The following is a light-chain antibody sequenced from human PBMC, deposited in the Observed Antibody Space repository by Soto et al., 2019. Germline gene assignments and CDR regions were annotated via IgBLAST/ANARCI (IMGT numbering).Light chain of an antibody. Sequence: DIVMTQSPDSLAVSLGERATINCKSSQSVLYSSNNKNYLAWYQQKPGQPPKLLISWASTRESGVPDRFSASGSGTDFTLTISSLQAEDVAVYYCQQYYTIPPTFGQGTKVELK. CDR2: WAS. CDR1: QSVLYSSNNKNY. V-gene: IGKV4-1*01. J-gene: IGKJ1*01. CDR3: QQYYTIPPT.